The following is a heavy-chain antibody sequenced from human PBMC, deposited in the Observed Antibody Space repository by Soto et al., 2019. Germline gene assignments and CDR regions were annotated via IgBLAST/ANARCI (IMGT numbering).Heavy chain of an antibody. V-gene: IGHV3-74*01. J-gene: IGHJ3*02. CDR3: AREISSFSSLLGYCSSTSCRPDAFDI. CDR1: GFTFSSYW. D-gene: IGHD2-2*03. Sequence: GGSLRLSCAASGFTFSSYWMHWVRQAPGKGLVWVSRINSDGSSTSYVDSVKGRFTISRDNAKNTLYLQMNSLRAEDTAVYYCAREISSFSSLLGYCSSTSCRPDAFDIWGQGTMVTVSS. CDR2: INSDGSST.